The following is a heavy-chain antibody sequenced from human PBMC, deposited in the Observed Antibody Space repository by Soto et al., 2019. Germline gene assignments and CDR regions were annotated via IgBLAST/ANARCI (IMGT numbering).Heavy chain of an antibody. CDR3: AKEVGLRSSGWKNYFDY. Sequence: HPGGSLRLSCAASGFTFSSYAMSWVRQAPGKGLEWVSAISGSGGSTYYADSVKGRFTISRDNSKNTLYLQMNSLRAEDTAVYYCAKEVGLRSSGWKNYFDYWGQGTLVTVSS. CDR2: ISGSGGST. CDR1: GFTFSSYA. D-gene: IGHD6-19*01. J-gene: IGHJ4*02. V-gene: IGHV3-23*01.